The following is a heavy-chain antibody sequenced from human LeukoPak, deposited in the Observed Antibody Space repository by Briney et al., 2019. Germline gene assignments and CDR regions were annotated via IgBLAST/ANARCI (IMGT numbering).Heavy chain of an antibody. J-gene: IGHJ4*02. V-gene: IGHV3-48*04. CDR3: ARDSGVYDVLTGYDLYYFDY. D-gene: IGHD3-9*01. CDR1: GFTFRSHG. CDR2: IRGDGITT. Sequence: HPGGSLRLSCVASGFTFRSHGMNWVRQAPGKGLEWVSGIRGDGITTYYADSVKGRFTISRDNAKNSLYLQMNSLRAEDTAVYYCARDSGVYDVLTGYDLYYFDYWGQGTLVTVSS.